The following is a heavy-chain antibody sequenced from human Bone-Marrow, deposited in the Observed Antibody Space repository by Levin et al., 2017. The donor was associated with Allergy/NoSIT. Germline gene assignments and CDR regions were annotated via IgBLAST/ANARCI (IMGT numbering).Heavy chain of an antibody. CDR1: GLTLSRHG. D-gene: IGHD6-19*01. J-gene: IGHJ4*02. CDR3: AKDPVAGPTWWGYFDS. V-gene: IGHV3-23*01. CDR2: ISGTGGST. Sequence: GESLKISCVASGLTLSRHGMYWVRQAPGKGLEWVSAISGTGGSTYYVDSVKGRFTMTRDTSKNTLYLQMNRLRAEDTAVYYCAKDPVAGPTWWGYFDSWGQGALVTVSS.